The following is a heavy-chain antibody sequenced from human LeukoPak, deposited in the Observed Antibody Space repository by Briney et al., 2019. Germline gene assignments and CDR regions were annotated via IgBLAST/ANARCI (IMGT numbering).Heavy chain of an antibody. CDR2: INSDGSSI. V-gene: IGHV3-74*01. Sequence: GGSLRPSCAASEFAFSNYWMNWVRQAPGKGLEWVSRINSDGSSISYADSVKGRFTISRDNAKNTPYLQMNSLRPEDTAVYYCTRGKNWFDYWGRGTLVTVSS. CDR1: EFAFSNYW. D-gene: IGHD1-1*01. J-gene: IGHJ4*02. CDR3: TRGKNWFDY.